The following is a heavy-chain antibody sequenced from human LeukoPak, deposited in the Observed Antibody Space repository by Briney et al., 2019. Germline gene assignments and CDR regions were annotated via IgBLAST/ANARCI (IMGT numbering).Heavy chain of an antibody. V-gene: IGHV4-39*07. D-gene: IGHD1-26*01. CDR3: ARSIIVGTSYYFDY. Sequence: SETLSLTCSVSGVSISSSTYYWGWIRQAPGKGLDWIGFTYRDGSTYCNPSLKSRVTVSVDTSKIHFSLKLSSVTAADTAVYYCARSIIVGTSYYFDYWGQGALVTVSS. CDR2: TYRDGST. CDR1: GVSISSSTYY. J-gene: IGHJ4*02.